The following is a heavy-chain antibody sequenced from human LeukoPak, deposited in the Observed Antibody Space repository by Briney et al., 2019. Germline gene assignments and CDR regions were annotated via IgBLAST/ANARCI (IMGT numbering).Heavy chain of an antibody. D-gene: IGHD3-22*01. J-gene: IGHJ2*01. V-gene: IGHV4-59*01. CDR3: ARDPDYYDSSGYDWYFDL. CDR2: IYYSGST. CDR1: GGSISSYY. Sequence: SETLSLTCTVSGGSISSYYWSWIRQPPGKGLEWIGYIYYSGSTNYNPSLKSRVTITVDTSKNQFSLKLSSVTAAGTAVYYCARDPDYYDSSGYDWYFDLWGRGTLVTVSS.